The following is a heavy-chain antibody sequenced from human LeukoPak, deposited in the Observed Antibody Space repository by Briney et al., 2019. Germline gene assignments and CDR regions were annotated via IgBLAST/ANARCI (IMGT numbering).Heavy chain of an antibody. CDR1: GGSISSGSYY. CDR3: ARQRYCSSTSCSLGNYYFDY. Sequence: SQTLSLTCTVSGGSISSGSYYWSWIRQPAGKGLEWIGRIYTSGGTNYNPSLKSRVTISVDTSKNQFPLKLSSVTAADTAVYYCARQRYCSSTSCSLGNYYFDYWGQGTLVTVSS. J-gene: IGHJ4*02. D-gene: IGHD2-2*01. CDR2: IYTSGGT. V-gene: IGHV4-61*02.